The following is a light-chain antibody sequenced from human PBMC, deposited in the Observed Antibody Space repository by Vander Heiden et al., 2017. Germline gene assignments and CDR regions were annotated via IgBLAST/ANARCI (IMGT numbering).Light chain of an antibody. J-gene: IGKJ2*01. CDR2: SAS. CDR1: QTVCRY. V-gene: IGKV1-39*01. Sequence: DIQMTHSAASLSASVGDRVTVTCRASQTVCRYLTWYQQKPGKAPRLLIYSASILQSGVTSRFSASGSGTDFTLTITSMEDEDFATYYCQHRSRTLYPFGQGNKLEI. CDR3: QHRSRTLYP.